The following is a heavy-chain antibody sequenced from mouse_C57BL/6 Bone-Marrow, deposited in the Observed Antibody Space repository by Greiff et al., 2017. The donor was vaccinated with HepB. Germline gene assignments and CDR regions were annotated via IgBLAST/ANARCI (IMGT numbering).Heavy chain of an antibody. D-gene: IGHD2-4*01. J-gene: IGHJ2*01. CDR3: TRRGIYDYALYY. V-gene: IGHV1-64*01. Sequence: QVQLQQPGAELVKPGASVKLSCKASGYTFTSYWMHWVKQRPGQGLEWIGMIHPNSGSTNYNEKFKSKATLTVDKSSSTAYIQLRSLTSEDSAVYYCTRRGIYDYALYYWGQGTTLTVSS. CDR2: IHPNSGST. CDR1: GYTFTSYW.